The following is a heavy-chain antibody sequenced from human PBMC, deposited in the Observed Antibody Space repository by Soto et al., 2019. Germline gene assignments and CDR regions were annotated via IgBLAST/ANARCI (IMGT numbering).Heavy chain of an antibody. Sequence: GGSLRLSCAASGFTVSSNYMSWVRQAPGKGLEWVSVIYSGGSTYYADSVKGRFTISRDNSKNTLYLQMNSLGAEDTAVYYCARDEAGYYYGMDVWGQGTTVTVSS. V-gene: IGHV3-53*01. CDR1: GFTVSSNY. J-gene: IGHJ6*02. CDR3: ARDEAGYYYGMDV. CDR2: IYSGGST. D-gene: IGHD6-19*01.